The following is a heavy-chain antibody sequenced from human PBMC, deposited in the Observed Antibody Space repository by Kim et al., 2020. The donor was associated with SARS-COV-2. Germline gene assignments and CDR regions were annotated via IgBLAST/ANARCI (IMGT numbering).Heavy chain of an antibody. J-gene: IGHJ4*02. CDR3: ARHVTMIRGAFDY. D-gene: IGHD3-10*01. Sequence: SNPSLKSRVTISVDTSKNQFSLKLSSVTAADTAVYYCARHVTMIRGAFDYWGQGTLVTVSS. V-gene: IGHV4-59*08.